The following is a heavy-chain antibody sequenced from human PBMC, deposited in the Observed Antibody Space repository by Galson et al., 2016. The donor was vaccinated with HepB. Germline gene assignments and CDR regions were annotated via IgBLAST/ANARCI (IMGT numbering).Heavy chain of an antibody. Sequence: SLRLSCAASGFDFNYYSMNWVRQAPGKGLEWVSSISSGSSNIYYADSVKGRFTISRDNAKNSLYLQMNSLRAEDTAVYSCAREHSDYYYAIDVWGQGTTVTVSS. J-gene: IGHJ6*02. CDR2: ISSGSSNI. CDR1: GFDFNYYS. CDR3: AREHSDYYYAIDV. D-gene: IGHD1-26*01. V-gene: IGHV3-21*01.